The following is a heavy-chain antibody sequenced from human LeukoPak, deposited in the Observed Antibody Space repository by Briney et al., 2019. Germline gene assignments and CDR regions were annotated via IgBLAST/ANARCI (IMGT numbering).Heavy chain of an antibody. CDR3: AKDYGDYVYHYYYMDV. CDR1: GFTFDDYA. J-gene: IGHJ6*03. D-gene: IGHD4-17*01. V-gene: IGHV3-30*02. Sequence: GGSLRLSCAASGFTFDDYAMHWVRQAPGKGLEWVAFIRYDGSNKYYADSVKGRFTVSRDNSKNTLYLQMNSLRAEDTAVYYCAKDYGDYVYHYYYMDVWGKGTTVTISS. CDR2: IRYDGSNK.